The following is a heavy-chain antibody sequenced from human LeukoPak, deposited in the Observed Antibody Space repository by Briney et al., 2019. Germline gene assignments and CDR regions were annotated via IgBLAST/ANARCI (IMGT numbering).Heavy chain of an antibody. CDR1: GDSISPYY. J-gene: IGHJ6*03. Sequence: PSETLSLTCTVSGDSISPYYWSWIRQPPGKGLEWIGSIYYSGSTYYNPSLKSRVTLSVDTSKNQFSLKLSSVIAADTAVYYCARVGPDYYYYHMDVWGKGTTVTVSS. CDR2: IYYSGST. D-gene: IGHD1-26*01. CDR3: ARVGPDYYYYHMDV. V-gene: IGHV4-39*01.